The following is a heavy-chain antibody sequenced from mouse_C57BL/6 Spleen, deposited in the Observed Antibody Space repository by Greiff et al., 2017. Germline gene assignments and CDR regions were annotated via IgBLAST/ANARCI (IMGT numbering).Heavy chain of an antibody. CDR1: GFSLTSYG. D-gene: IGHD1-1*01. J-gene: IGHJ1*03. Sequence: QVQLQQSGPGLVQPSQSLSITCTVSGFSLTSYGVHWVRQSPGKGLEWLGVIWRGGSTDYNAAFISRLSISKDNSKSQVFFKMNSLQADDTAIYYCARNEIYYYGSSYEGYWYFDVWGTGTTVTVSS. V-gene: IGHV2-2*01. CDR2: IWRGGST. CDR3: ARNEIYYYGSSYEGYWYFDV.